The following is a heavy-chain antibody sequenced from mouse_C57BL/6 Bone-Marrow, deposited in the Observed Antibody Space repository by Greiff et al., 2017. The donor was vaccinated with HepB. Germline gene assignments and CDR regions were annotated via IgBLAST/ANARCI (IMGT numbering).Heavy chain of an antibody. CDR3: ARRDYDYDVGFAY. CDR1: GFTFSSYA. V-gene: IGHV5-4*03. Sequence: EVKLVESGGGLVKPGGSLKLSCAASGFTFSSYAMSWVRQTPEKRLEWVATISDGGSYTYYPDNVKGRFTISRDNAKNNLYLQMSHLKSEDTAMYYCARRDYDYDVGFAYWGQGTLVTVSA. CDR2: ISDGGSYT. J-gene: IGHJ3*01. D-gene: IGHD2-4*01.